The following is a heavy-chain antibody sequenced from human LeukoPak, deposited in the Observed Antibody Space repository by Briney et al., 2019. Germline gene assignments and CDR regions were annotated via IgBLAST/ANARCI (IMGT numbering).Heavy chain of an antibody. CDR1: GFTFSSYA. Sequence: GGSLRLSCAASGFTFSSYAMHWVRQAPGKGLEYVSAISSNGGSTYYANSVKGRFTISRDNSKNTLYLQMGSLRAEDMAVYYCARDATMVRGVIIGNWFDPWGQGTLVTVSS. D-gene: IGHD3-10*01. CDR3: ARDATMVRGVIIGNWFDP. V-gene: IGHV3-64*01. J-gene: IGHJ5*02. CDR2: ISSNGGST.